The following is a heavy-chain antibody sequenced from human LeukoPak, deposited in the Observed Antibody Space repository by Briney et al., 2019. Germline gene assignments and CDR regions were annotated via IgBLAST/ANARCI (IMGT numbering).Heavy chain of an antibody. CDR2: INPNSGGT. D-gene: IGHD3-9*01. J-gene: IGHJ4*02. V-gene: IGHV1-2*06. CDR1: GYTFTGYY. Sequence: ASVKVSCKASGYTFTGYYMHWVRQAPGQGLEWMGRINPNSGGTNYAQKFQGRVTMTRDTSISTAYMELSRLRSDDTAVYYCARRPRNDILTGTPFDYWGQGILVTVSS. CDR3: ARRPRNDILTGTPFDY.